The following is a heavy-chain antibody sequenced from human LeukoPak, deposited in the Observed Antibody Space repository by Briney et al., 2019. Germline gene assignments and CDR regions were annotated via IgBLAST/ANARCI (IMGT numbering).Heavy chain of an antibody. CDR2: IYYSGST. J-gene: IGHJ3*02. CDR1: GGSISSHY. V-gene: IGHV4-59*11. CDR3: ARDGRSSGSKQPDAFDI. D-gene: IGHD3-22*01. Sequence: SETLSLTCTVSGGSISSHYWSRIRQPPGKGLEWIGYIYYSGSTNYNPSLKSRVTISVDTSKNQFSLKLSSVTAADTAVYYCARDGRSSGSKQPDAFDIWGQGTMVTVPS.